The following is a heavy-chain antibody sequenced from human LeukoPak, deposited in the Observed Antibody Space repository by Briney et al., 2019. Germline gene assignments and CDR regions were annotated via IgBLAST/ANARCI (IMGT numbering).Heavy chain of an antibody. CDR3: AGGEVLLWFGELSPYYFDY. Sequence: SETLSLTCTVSGGTISSYFWTWIRQPPGKGLEWMGYIYYSGTTNYNPSLKSRVSMSVDTSKNQFSLKLSSVTAADTAVYYCAGGEVLLWFGELSPYYFDYWGQGTLVTVSS. CDR1: GGTISSYF. CDR2: IYYSGTT. V-gene: IGHV4-59*08. D-gene: IGHD3-10*01. J-gene: IGHJ4*02.